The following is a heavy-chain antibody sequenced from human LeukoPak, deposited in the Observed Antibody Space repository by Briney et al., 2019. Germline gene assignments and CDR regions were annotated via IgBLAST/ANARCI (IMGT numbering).Heavy chain of an antibody. CDR3: ARARYDSSGYRWFDY. J-gene: IGHJ4*02. Sequence: PSETLSLTCAVYGGSFSGYYWSWIRQPPGKELEWIGEINHSGSTNYNPSLKSRVTISVDTSKNQFSLKLSSVTAADTAVYYCARARYDSSGYRWFDYWGQGTLVTVSS. CDR2: INHSGST. CDR1: GGSFSGYY. V-gene: IGHV4-34*01. D-gene: IGHD3-22*01.